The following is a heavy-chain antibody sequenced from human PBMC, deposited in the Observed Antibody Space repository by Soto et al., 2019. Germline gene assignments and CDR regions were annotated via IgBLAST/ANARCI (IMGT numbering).Heavy chain of an antibody. D-gene: IGHD1-1*01. CDR2: IWYDGSNK. Sequence: GGSLRLSCAASGFTFSSYGMHWVRQAPGKGLEWVAVIWYDGSNKYYADSVKGRFTISRDNSKNTLYLQMNSLRAEDTAVYYCARATRSAVYFDYWGQGTLVTVSS. CDR3: ARATRSAVYFDY. CDR1: GFTFSSYG. V-gene: IGHV3-33*01. J-gene: IGHJ4*02.